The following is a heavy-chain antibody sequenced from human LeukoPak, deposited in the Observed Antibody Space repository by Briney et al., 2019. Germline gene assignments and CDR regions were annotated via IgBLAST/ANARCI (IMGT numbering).Heavy chain of an antibody. CDR2: IYYSGST. J-gene: IGHJ4*02. Sequence: SETLSLTCTVSGGSISSYYWSWIRQPPGKGLEWIGYIYYSGSTNYNPSLKSRVTISVDTSKNQFSLKLSSVTAADTAVYYCARATDPKYSSSWYQDWGQGTLVTVSS. D-gene: IGHD6-13*01. V-gene: IGHV4-59*01. CDR1: GGSISSYY. CDR3: ARATDPKYSSSWYQD.